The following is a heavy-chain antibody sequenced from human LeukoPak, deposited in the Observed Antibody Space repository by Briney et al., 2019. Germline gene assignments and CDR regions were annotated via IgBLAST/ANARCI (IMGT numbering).Heavy chain of an antibody. D-gene: IGHD3-10*01. CDR3: ARHLPPMVRGVILNYYYGTDV. CDR2: ISSSGSTI. J-gene: IGHJ6*02. Sequence: GGSLRLSCAVSGFTFSDYYMSWIRQAPGKGLEWVSYISSSGSTIYYADSVKGRFTISRDNAKNSLYLQMNSLRAEDTAVYYCARHLPPMVRGVILNYYYGTDVWGQGTTVTVSS. V-gene: IGHV3-11*01. CDR1: GFTFSDYY.